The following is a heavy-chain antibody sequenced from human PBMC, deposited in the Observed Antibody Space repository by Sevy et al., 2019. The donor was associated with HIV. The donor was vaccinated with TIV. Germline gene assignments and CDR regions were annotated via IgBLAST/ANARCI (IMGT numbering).Heavy chain of an antibody. CDR2: MNQDGTER. D-gene: IGHD3-16*01. V-gene: IGHV3-7*01. CDR3: VREGLGGFSYSLDC. Sequence: GGSLRLSCAASGFSFSTYWMTWVRQAPGKVLEWVATMNQDGTERDYVDSVKGRFTISRDNTKTSLFLQMSSLSAEDTGVYYCVREGLGGFSYSLDCWGQGTLVTVSS. J-gene: IGHJ4*02. CDR1: GFSFSTYW.